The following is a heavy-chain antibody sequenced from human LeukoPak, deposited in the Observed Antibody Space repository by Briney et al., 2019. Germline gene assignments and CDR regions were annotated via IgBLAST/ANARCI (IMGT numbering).Heavy chain of an antibody. CDR1: GGSISGYY. CDR3: ARVTNGYCSGGSCSSRGALGY. V-gene: IGHV4-59*01. J-gene: IGHJ4*02. Sequence: SETLSLTCTVSGGSISGYYWSWIRRPPGKGLEWIGYIYYSGSTSYNPSLKSRVTISVDTSKNQFSLKLSPVTAADTAVYYCARVTNGYCSGGSCSSRGALGYWGQGTLVTVSS. CDR2: IYYSGST. D-gene: IGHD2-15*01.